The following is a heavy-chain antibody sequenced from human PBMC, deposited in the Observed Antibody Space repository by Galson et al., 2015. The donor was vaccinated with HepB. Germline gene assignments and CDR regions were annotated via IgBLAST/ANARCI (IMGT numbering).Heavy chain of an antibody. CDR3: ARPNMDHEGSYFFDY. Sequence: SVKVSCKASGVTFSNFAISWVRQAPGQGLEWMGSIIPMFGVLHLARKFQGRVTMTADASTNTAYMELSSLRSEDTAVYFCARPNMDHEGSYFFDYWGQGTPVTVSS. J-gene: IGHJ4*02. D-gene: IGHD3-10*01. V-gene: IGHV1-69*13. CDR1: GVTFSNFA. CDR2: IIPMFGVL.